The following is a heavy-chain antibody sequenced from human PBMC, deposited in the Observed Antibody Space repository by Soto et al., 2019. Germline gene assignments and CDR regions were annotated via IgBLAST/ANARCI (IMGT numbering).Heavy chain of an antibody. CDR1: GFTFSSYA. J-gene: IGHJ4*02. CDR2: ISGSGGST. D-gene: IGHD4-17*01. V-gene: IGHV3-23*01. Sequence: EVQLLESGGGLVQPGGSLRLSCAASGFTFSSYAMSWVRQAPGKELEWVSAISGSGGSTYYADSVKGRFTISRDNSKNTLYLQMNSLRAEDTAVYYCAKDTYGTNTVTSDYWGQGTLVTVSS. CDR3: AKDTYGTNTVTSDY.